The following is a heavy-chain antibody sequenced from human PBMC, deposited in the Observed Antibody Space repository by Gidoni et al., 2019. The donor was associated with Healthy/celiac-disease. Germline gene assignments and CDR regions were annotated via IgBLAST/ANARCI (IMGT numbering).Heavy chain of an antibody. Sequence: QVQLQQWGAGLLKPSETLSLTCAVYGGSFSGYYWSWIRQPPGKGLEWIGEINHTGSTNYNPSLKSRVTISIDTSKNQFSLKLSSVTAADTAVYYCARDPSPIAVAGYFDYWGQGTLVTVSS. CDR3: ARDPSPIAVAGYFDY. V-gene: IGHV4-34*01. CDR2: INHTGST. CDR1: GGSFSGYY. D-gene: IGHD6-19*01. J-gene: IGHJ4*02.